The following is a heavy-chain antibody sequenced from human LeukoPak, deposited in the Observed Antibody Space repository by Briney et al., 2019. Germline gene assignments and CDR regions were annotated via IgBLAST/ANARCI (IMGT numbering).Heavy chain of an antibody. D-gene: IGHD1-26*01. J-gene: IGHJ4*02. V-gene: IGHV4-4*09. CDR1: GGSISSYY. CDR2: IYTSGST. CDR3: ASQGPGSYPFDY. Sequence: ASETLSLTCTVSGGSISSYYWSWTRQPPGKGLEWIGCIYTSGSTNYNPSLKSRVTISVDQSKTQFSLKLSSVTAADTAVYSCASQGPGSYPFDYWGQGTLVTVSS.